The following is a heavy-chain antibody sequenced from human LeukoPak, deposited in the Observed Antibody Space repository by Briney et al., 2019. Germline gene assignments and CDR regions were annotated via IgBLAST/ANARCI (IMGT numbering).Heavy chain of an antibody. CDR3: ARGGGYGYYFDY. J-gene: IGHJ4*02. V-gene: IGHV3-48*04. Sequence: HPGGSLRLSCAASGFTFSSYSMNWVRQAPGKGLEWVSSISSSSSTIYYADSVKGRFTISRDNAKNSLYLQMNSLRAEDTAVYYCARGGGYGYYFDYWGQGTLVTVSS. CDR2: ISSSSSTI. D-gene: IGHD3-22*01. CDR1: GFTFSSYS.